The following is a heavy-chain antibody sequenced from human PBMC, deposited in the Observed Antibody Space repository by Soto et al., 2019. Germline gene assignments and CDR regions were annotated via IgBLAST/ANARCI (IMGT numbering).Heavy chain of an antibody. J-gene: IGHJ4*02. CDR2: ISYDGSNK. CDR1: GFTFSRYA. CDR3: ARPYNSGWYGDLDY. D-gene: IGHD6-19*01. Sequence: QVQVVESGGGVVQPGRSLRVSCAASGFTFSRYAMHWVRQAPGKGLEWVAVISYDGSNKYYADSVKGRFTISRDNSKNTLYLQMNSLRPEDTAVYYCARPYNSGWYGDLDYWGQGTLVTVSS. V-gene: IGHV3-30-3*01.